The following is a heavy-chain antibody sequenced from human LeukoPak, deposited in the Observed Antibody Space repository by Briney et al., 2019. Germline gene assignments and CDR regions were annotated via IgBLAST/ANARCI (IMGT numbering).Heavy chain of an antibody. D-gene: IGHD2-2*01. CDR2: ISSSSSTI. Sequence: PGGSLRLSCAASGFTFSSYSMNWVRQAPGKGLEWVSYISSSSSTIYYADSVKGRFTISRDNAKNSLYLQMNSLRAEDTAVYYCARDRSCSSTSCLYYYYYGMDVWGQGTTVTVSS. J-gene: IGHJ6*02. V-gene: IGHV3-48*04. CDR3: ARDRSCSSTSCLYYYYYGMDV. CDR1: GFTFSSYS.